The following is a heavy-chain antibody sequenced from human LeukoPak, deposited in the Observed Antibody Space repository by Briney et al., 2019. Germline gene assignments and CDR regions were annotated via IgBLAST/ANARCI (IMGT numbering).Heavy chain of an antibody. V-gene: IGHV3-21*01. D-gene: IGHD2-2*01. Sequence: PGGSLRLSCAASGFTSSTYTMNWVRQAPGKGLEWVSSITSNGFYIYYADSLKGRFTISRDTSKDSLSLHINSLRAEDTAIYYCARAPYCISTACSWYLDLWGRGTLVTVSS. J-gene: IGHJ2*01. CDR1: GFTSSTYT. CDR3: ARAPYCISTACSWYLDL. CDR2: ITSNGFYI.